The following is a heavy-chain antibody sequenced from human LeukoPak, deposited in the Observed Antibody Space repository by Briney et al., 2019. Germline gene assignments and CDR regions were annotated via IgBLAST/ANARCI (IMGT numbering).Heavy chain of an antibody. V-gene: IGHV3-23*01. CDR1: GFTFSSYA. J-gene: IGHJ6*03. CDR3: AKESLLWFGEPPRGYYYMDV. CDR2: ISGSGGST. D-gene: IGHD3-10*01. Sequence: QPGGSLRLSCAASGFTFSSYAMSWVRQAPGKGLEWVSAISGSGGSTYYADSVKGRFTISRDNSKNTLYLQMNSLRAEDTTVYYCAKESLLWFGEPPRGYYYMDVWGKGTTVTTSS.